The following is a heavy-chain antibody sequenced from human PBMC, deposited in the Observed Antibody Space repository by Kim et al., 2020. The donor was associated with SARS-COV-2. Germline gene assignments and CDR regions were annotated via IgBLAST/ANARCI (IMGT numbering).Heavy chain of an antibody. D-gene: IGHD2-2*01. CDR1: GGSISSGDYY. CDR2: IYYSGST. Sequence: SETLSLTCTVSGGSISSGDYYWSWIRQPPGKGLEWIGYIYYSGSTYCNPSLKSRVTISVDTSKNQFSLKLSSVTAADTAVYYCARFRQSVVPAAMYFDYWGQGTLVTVSS. V-gene: IGHV4-30-4*01. CDR3: ARFRQSVVPAAMYFDY. J-gene: IGHJ4*02.